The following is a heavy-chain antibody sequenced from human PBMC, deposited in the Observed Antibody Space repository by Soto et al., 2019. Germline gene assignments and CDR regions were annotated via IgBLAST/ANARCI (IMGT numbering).Heavy chain of an antibody. V-gene: IGHV5-51*01. CDR3: ARRRKYSGSYGWFDP. J-gene: IGHJ5*02. Sequence: GESLKISCKAIGYTFTNYWIGWVRQTPGKGLEWMGIIFPGDSDTRYNPSFEGQVTVSADESISTAYLQWSSLKASDTAMYYCARRRKYSGSYGWFDPWGQGTLVTVSS. CDR2: IFPGDSDT. CDR1: GYTFTNYW. D-gene: IGHD1-26*01.